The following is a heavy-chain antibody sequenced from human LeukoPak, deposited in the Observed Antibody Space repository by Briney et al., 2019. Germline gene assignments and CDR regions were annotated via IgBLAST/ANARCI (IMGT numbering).Heavy chain of an antibody. J-gene: IGHJ4*02. CDR1: GFTFSSYW. Sequence: PGGSLRLSCAASGFTFSSYWMSWARQAPGKGLEWVANIKQDGSEKYYVDSVKGRFTISRDNAKNSLYLQMNSLRAEDTAVYYCARDRNSGSSYYFDYWGQGTLVTVSS. CDR3: ARDRNSGSSYYFDY. V-gene: IGHV3-7*01. CDR2: IKQDGSEK. D-gene: IGHD1-26*01.